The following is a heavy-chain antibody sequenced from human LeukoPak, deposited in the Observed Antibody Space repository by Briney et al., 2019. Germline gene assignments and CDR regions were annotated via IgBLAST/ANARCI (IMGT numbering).Heavy chain of an antibody. J-gene: IGHJ4*02. CDR3: ARVRGDYPYYFDY. CDR2: IWHDGSHK. D-gene: IGHD4-17*01. Sequence: GGSLRLSCAASGFAFNTYAMHWVRQAPGQGLEWVALIWHDGSHKFYSNSVRGQFTISRDNSKNTLYLQMNSLRAEDTAVYYCARVRGDYPYYFDYWGQGTLVTVSS. CDR1: GFAFNTYA. V-gene: IGHV3-33*01.